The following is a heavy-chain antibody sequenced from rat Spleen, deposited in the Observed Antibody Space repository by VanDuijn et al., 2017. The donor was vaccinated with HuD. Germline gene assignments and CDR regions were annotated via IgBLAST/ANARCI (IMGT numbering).Heavy chain of an antibody. Sequence: EVHLVESGGGLVQPGRSLKLSCTASGFTFSDYYMAWVRQAPEKGLEWVASITHEGSSPDYGNAVKGRFTISRDNAKNTLYLQMNSLRSEDTATYYCARHIYDGSYYYHWYFDFWGPGTMVTVSS. J-gene: IGHJ1*01. CDR3: ARHIYDGSYYYHWYFDF. CDR2: ITHEGSSP. V-gene: IGHV5-22*01. CDR1: GFTFSDYY. D-gene: IGHD1-12*02.